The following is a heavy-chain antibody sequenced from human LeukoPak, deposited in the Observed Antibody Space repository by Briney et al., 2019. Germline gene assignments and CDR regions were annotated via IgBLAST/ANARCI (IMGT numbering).Heavy chain of an antibody. CDR1: GGSISSDY. CDR2: IYYSGST. Sequence: SETLSLTCTVSGGSISSDYWSWIRQPPGKGLEWIGYIYYSGSTNYNSSLKSRVTISVDTSKNQFSLKLSSVTAADTAVYYCARGIYCSSTSCYYNFDYWGQGTLVTVSS. V-gene: IGHV4-59*01. CDR3: ARGIYCSSTSCYYNFDY. J-gene: IGHJ4*02. D-gene: IGHD2-2*01.